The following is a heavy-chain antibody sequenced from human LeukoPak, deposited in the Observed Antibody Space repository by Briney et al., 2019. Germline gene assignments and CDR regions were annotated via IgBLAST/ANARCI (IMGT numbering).Heavy chain of an antibody. CDR1: GFTFDDYA. V-gene: IGHV3-9*01. D-gene: IGHD5/OR15-5a*01. Sequence: GGSLRLSCAASGFTFDDYAMHWVRQAPGKGLEWVSGISWNSGSIGYADSVKGRFTISRDNSKNTLYLQMNSLRAEDTAVYYCARDVFRVSYYYYGMDVWGQGTTVTVSS. CDR2: ISWNSGSI. CDR3: ARDVFRVSYYYYGMDV. J-gene: IGHJ6*02.